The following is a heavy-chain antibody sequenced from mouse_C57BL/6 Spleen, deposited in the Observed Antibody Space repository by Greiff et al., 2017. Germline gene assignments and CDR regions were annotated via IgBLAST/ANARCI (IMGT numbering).Heavy chain of an antibody. CDR1: GFTFSSYA. D-gene: IGHD1-1*01. J-gene: IGHJ1*03. V-gene: IGHV5-4*01. Sequence: EVQLVESGGGLVKPGGSLKLSCAASGFTFSSYAMSWVRQTPEKRLEWVATISDGGSYTYYPANVKGRFTISRDNAKNNLYLQLSHLKSEDTAMYYCARGHDYYGSSYWYFDVWGTGTTVTVSS. CDR2: ISDGGSYT. CDR3: ARGHDYYGSSYWYFDV.